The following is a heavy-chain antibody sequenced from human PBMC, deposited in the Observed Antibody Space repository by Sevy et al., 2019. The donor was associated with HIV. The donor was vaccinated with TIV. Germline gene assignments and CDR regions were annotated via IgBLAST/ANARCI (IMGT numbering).Heavy chain of an antibody. CDR3: STDPIIVLLVTDGMDV. CDR1: GFTFSNAW. CDR2: IKIKTDGGTT. D-gene: IGHD2-8*02. Sequence: GGSLRLSCAASGFTFSNAWMSWVRQAPGKGLEWVGRIKIKTDGGTTDYVAPVKGRFTMSRDDSKNTLFLQMNSLKTEDTAVYYCSTDPIIVLLVTDGMDVWGQGTTVTVSS. V-gene: IGHV3-15*01. J-gene: IGHJ6*02.